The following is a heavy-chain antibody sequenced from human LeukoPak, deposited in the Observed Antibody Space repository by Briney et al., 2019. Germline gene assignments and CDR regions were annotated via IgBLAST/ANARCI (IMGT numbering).Heavy chain of an antibody. Sequence: PGGSLRLSCAASGFTFSSYGMHWVRQAPGKGLEWVAVISYDGSNKYSADSVKGRFTISRDNSKNTLYLQMSILRAEDTAVYYLANYGDYYYFYYWGQGTLVTVSS. V-gene: IGHV3-30*18. D-gene: IGHD4-17*01. CDR3: ANYGDYYYFYY. J-gene: IGHJ4*02. CDR1: GFTFSSYG. CDR2: ISYDGSNK.